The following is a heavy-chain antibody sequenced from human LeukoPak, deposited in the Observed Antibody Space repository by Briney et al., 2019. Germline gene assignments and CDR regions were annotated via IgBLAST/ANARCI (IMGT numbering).Heavy chain of an antibody. CDR3: ARVVPSGNYYTDFDY. Sequence: GESLKISCKGSEYSLTNYWIGWVRQMPGRGLEWIGVIYPGDSDTRFSPSFQGQVTISVDKSINTAYLQWSSLKASDTAIYYCARVVPSGNYYTDFDYWGQGTLVTVSS. J-gene: IGHJ4*02. V-gene: IGHV5-51*01. D-gene: IGHD1-26*01. CDR1: EYSLTNYW. CDR2: IYPGDSDT.